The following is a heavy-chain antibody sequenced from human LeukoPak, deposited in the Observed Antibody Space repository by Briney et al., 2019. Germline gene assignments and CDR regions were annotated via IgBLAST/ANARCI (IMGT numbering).Heavy chain of an antibody. CDR1: GFTFSDYY. J-gene: IGHJ4*02. CDR2: ISSRGDPT. CDR3: ARKRPNYVDS. Sequence: PGGSLRLSCAASGFTFSDYYMIWIRPTPGKGLEWVSFISSRGDPTFYADSVKGRFTMSRDNAKNSLYLQMNSLRAEDTAVYYCARKRPNYVDSWGQGTLVTVSS. V-gene: IGHV3-11*04.